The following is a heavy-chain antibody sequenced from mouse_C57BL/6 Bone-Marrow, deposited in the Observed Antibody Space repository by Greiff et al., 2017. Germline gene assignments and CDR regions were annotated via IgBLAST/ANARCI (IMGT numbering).Heavy chain of an antibody. CDR3: ARSPGGYFDY. CDR1: GYTFTSYG. Sequence: VQLQESGAELARPGASVKLSCKASGYTFTSYGISWVKQRTGQGLEWIGEIYPRSGNTYYNEKFKGKATLTADKSSSTAYMELHSLTSEDSAVYFCARSPGGYFDYWGQGTTLTVSS. V-gene: IGHV1-81*01. CDR2: IYPRSGNT. J-gene: IGHJ2*01.